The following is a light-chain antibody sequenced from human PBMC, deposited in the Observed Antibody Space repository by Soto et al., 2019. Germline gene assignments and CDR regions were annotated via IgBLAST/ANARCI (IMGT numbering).Light chain of an antibody. CDR3: SSYAGSDKFVI. Sequence: QSVLTQSPSASGSPGQSVTISCTGSSSDIGGYNYVSWYQQHPGTAPHLIIYEVSKRPSGVSDRFSGSKSGSTASLTVSGLQADDEAHYFCSSYAGSDKFVIFGGGTKLTVL. J-gene: IGLJ2*01. CDR1: SSDIGGYNY. V-gene: IGLV2-8*01. CDR2: EVS.